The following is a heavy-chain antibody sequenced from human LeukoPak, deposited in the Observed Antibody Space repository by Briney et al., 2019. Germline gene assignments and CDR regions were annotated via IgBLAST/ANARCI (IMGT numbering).Heavy chain of an antibody. CDR2: IYSGGST. Sequence: SGGSLRLSCAASGFTVSNFYMSWVRQAPGKGLEWVSVIYSGGSTYSADSVKGRFTMSRDNSKNTLFLQMNSLRVEDTAVYYCARVASSGWGQGTLVIVSS. J-gene: IGHJ4*02. D-gene: IGHD6-19*01. CDR1: GFTVSNFY. CDR3: ARVASSG. V-gene: IGHV3-66*01.